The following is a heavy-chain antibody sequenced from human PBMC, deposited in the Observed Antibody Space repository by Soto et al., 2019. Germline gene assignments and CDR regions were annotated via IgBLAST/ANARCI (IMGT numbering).Heavy chain of an antibody. Sequence: QVQLVQSGSEMKKPGASVKVSCKASGYTFTSYGISWVRQTPGQGLEWMGWISPYKGNTNYAQKLQGRVTMTMDTSTSTAYMDLRGLRSDDTAVYYCARDRWWVYYGSETYLSSFYYFAMDVWGQGTTVTVSS. V-gene: IGHV1-18*01. CDR1: GYTFTSYG. D-gene: IGHD3-10*01. CDR2: ISPYKGNT. CDR3: ARDRWWVYYGSETYLSSFYYFAMDV. J-gene: IGHJ6*02.